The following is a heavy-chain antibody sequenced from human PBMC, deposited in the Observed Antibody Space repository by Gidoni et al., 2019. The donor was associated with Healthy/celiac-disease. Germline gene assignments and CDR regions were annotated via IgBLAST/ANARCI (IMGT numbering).Heavy chain of an antibody. CDR2: IYYSGST. CDR1: GGPISSYY. J-gene: IGHJ3*02. CDR3: ARVRDPLGYYDSSGGDAFDI. D-gene: IGHD3-22*01. V-gene: IGHV4-59*01. Sequence: QVQLQESCPGLVKPSETLSLTCTVSGGPISSYYWSWIRQPPGKGLEWIGYIYYSGSTNYNPSLKSRVTISVDTSKNQFSLKLSSVTAADTAVYYCARVRDPLGYYDSSGGDAFDIWGQGTMVTVSS.